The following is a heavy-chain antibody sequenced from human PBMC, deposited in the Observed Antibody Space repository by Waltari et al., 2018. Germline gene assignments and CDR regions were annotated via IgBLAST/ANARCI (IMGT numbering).Heavy chain of an antibody. Sequence: QVQLQESGPALVKPSETLSLTCTVSGGSISSSYWSWIRQPPGNGLEWIGYIYYSGSTNYNPSLKSRVTISVDTSKNQFSLKLSSVTAADTAVYYCARVGYYDSSGYYFSYYYYYTDVWGKGTTVTVSS. CDR2: IYYSGST. D-gene: IGHD3-22*01. CDR3: ARVGYYDSSGYYFSYYYYYTDV. V-gene: IGHV4-59*01. J-gene: IGHJ6*03. CDR1: GGSISSSY.